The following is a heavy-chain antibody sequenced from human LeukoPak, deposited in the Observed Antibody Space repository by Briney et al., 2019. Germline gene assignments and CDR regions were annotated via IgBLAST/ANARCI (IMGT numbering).Heavy chain of an antibody. V-gene: IGHV4-34*01. CDR3: ARRDGWLQSYFDY. CDR1: GGSFSGYY. D-gene: IGHD5-24*01. J-gene: IGHJ4*02. CDR2: INHSGST. Sequence: PSETLSLTCAVYGGSFSGYYWSWIRQPPGKGLEWIGEINHSGSTNYNPSLKSRVTISVDTSKNQFSLKLSSVTAADTAVYYCARRDGWLQSYFDYWGQGTLVTVSS.